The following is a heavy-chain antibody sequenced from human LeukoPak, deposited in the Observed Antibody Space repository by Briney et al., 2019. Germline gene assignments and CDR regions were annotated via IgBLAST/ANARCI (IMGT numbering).Heavy chain of an antibody. V-gene: IGHV1-2*02. CDR3: ARAPTYYYDSSGYYIDY. CDR2: INPNSDGT. CDR1: GYTFTAYY. J-gene: IGHJ4*02. D-gene: IGHD3-22*01. Sequence: ASVKVSCKASGYTFTAYYIHWVRQAPGQGLEWMGWINPNSDGTNYAQKFQGRATVTRDTSISTAYMELSRLRSDDTAVYYCARAPTYYYDSSGYYIDYWGQGTLVTVSS.